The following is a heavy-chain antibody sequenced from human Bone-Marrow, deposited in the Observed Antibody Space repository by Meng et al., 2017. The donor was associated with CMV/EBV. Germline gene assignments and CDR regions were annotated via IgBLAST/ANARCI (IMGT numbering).Heavy chain of an antibody. J-gene: IGHJ6*02. CDR2: IVVGSGYT. Sequence: SVKVSCKASGFSFTNAAVQWVRQARGEPLEWIGWIVVGSGYTSYAQKLQGRVTITRDMATSTAYMEVSSLRSDDTAVYYCARDPRGRARVYYYYGMDVWGQGTTVTVSS. CDR3: ARDPRGRARVYYYYGMDV. CDR1: GFSFTNAA. V-gene: IGHV1-58*01. D-gene: IGHD6-13*01.